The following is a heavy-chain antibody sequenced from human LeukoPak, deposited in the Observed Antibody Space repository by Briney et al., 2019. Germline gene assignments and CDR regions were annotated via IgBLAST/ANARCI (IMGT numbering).Heavy chain of an antibody. J-gene: IGHJ4*02. CDR2: ISDSGRTT. Sequence: PGGSLRLSCAASGFTFSGYALSWVRQAPGKGLEWVSSISDSGRTTYYADSVKGHFTFSRVNSMNTLYLQMNSLRAEDTAVYYCAKNCGGDCYSGDFDYWGQGTLITVSS. D-gene: IGHD2-21*02. CDR3: AKNCGGDCYSGDFDY. CDR1: GFTFSGYA. V-gene: IGHV3-23*01.